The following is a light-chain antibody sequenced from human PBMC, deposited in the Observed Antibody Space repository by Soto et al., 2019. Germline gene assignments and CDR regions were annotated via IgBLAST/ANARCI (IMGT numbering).Light chain of an antibody. V-gene: IGKV3-20*01. CDR2: IAS. CDR3: KQYDT. Sequence: IVLTQSPGTLSLSPGERATLSCRASQSVSSSDLAWYQQKPGQAPRLLIYIASSKATGIPDRFSGSGSGTDFTLTISRLEHEDFSVYYCKQYDTFGQGTQLEIK. J-gene: IGKJ2*01. CDR1: QSVSSSD.